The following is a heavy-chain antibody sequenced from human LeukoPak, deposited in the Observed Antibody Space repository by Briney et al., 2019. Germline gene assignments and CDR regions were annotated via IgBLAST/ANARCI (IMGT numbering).Heavy chain of an antibody. Sequence: GGSLRLSCAASGFTFNTAWMSWVRQAPGKGLEWVGRVKSKLDGGTTDYAAPVKGRFTISRDDSKNRVHLQMNSLKTEGTAVYYCTTEGYCSGGDCYSYDNWGQGTLVTVSS. CDR2: VKSKLDGGTT. D-gene: IGHD2-15*01. V-gene: IGHV3-15*01. CDR3: TTEGYCSGGDCYSYDN. J-gene: IGHJ4*02. CDR1: GFTFNTAW.